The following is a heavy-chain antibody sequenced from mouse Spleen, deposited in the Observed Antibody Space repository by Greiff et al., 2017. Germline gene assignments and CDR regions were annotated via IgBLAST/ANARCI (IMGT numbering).Heavy chain of an antibody. D-gene: IGHD1-1*01. V-gene: IGHV1-55*01. J-gene: IGHJ1*01. CDR1: GYTFTSYW. Sequence: QVQLQQPGAELVKPGASVKMSCKASGYTFTSYWITWVKQRPGQGLEWIGDIYPGSGSTNYNEKFKSKATLTVDTSSSTAYMELRSLTSEDSAVYFCARGGLGSSYGYFDVWGAGTTVTVSS. CDR2: IYPGSGST. CDR3: ARGGLGSSYGYFDV.